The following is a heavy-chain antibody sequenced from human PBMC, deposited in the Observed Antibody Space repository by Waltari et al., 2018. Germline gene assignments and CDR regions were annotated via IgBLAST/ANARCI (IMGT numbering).Heavy chain of an antibody. V-gene: IGHV3-7*01. CDR1: GFSFSSYW. J-gene: IGHJ4*02. D-gene: IGHD1-1*01. CDR3: SRLLERRLFFDY. CDR2: LKQDGSEK. Sequence: EVQLVESGGGLVQPGGSLRRSCAASGFSFSSYWMRWVRKAPGKWLEWLANLKQDGSEKYYVDPVKGRFTISRDNAKNSLYLQMNSLRAEDTAVYYCSRLLERRLFFDYWGQGTLVTVSS.